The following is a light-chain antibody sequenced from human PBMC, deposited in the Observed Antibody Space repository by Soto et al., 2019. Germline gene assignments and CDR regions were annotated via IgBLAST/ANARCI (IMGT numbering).Light chain of an antibody. CDR2: DAS. CDR3: QQRSNWPPFT. J-gene: IGKJ3*01. V-gene: IGKV3-11*01. Sequence: EIVMTQSPATLSVSPGERATLYCKASQRISTYLAWYQQKPGQAPRLLIYDASNRATGIPARFSGSGSGTDFTLTITSLEPEDFAVYYCQQRSNWPPFTFGPGTKVDIK. CDR1: QRISTY.